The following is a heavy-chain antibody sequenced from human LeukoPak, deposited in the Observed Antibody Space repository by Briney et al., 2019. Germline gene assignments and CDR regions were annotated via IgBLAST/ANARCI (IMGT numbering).Heavy chain of an antibody. V-gene: IGHV3-11*04. CDR2: ISSSSGNI. D-gene: IGHD3-16*02. CDR1: GFTFSDHY. CDR3: ARDRGGIGYYMDV. J-gene: IGHJ6*03. Sequence: GGSLRLSCAASGFTFSDHYMSWIRQAPGKGLEWVSYISSSSGNIYYADSVKGRFTISRDNAKTSLYLQMNSLRAEDTALYYCARDRGGIGYYMDVWGKGTTVTVSS.